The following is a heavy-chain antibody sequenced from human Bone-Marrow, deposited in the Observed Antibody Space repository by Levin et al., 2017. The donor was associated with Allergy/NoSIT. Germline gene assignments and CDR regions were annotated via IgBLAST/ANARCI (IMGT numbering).Heavy chain of an antibody. Sequence: PGGSLRLSCAASGFAFNTYSMHWVRQAPGKGLEWVAVISSDVSSTYYAESVKGRFTISRDNSKNRLYLQMNSLTSEDTAVYYCAFPWMGRRLKNAMDVWGQGTTVTVSS. V-gene: IGHV3-30-3*01. CDR1: GFAFNTYS. CDR3: AFPWMGRRLKNAMDV. D-gene: IGHD3-10*01. CDR2: ISSDVSST. J-gene: IGHJ6*02.